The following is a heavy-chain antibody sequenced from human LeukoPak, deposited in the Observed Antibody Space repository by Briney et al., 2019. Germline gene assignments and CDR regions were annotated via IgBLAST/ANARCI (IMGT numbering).Heavy chain of an antibody. CDR2: ISYDGSNK. CDR3: ARANTPFADY. D-gene: IGHD2-2*02. Sequence: GGSLRLSCAASGFTFSSYDMHWVRQAPGKGLEWVAVISYDGSNKYYADSVKGRFAISRDNSKNTLYLQMNSLRVEDTAVYYCARANTPFADYWGQGTLVTVSS. CDR1: GFTFSSYD. J-gene: IGHJ4*02. V-gene: IGHV3-30*09.